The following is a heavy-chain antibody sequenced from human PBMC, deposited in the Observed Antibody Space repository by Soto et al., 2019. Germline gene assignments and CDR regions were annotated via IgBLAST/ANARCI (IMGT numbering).Heavy chain of an antibody. J-gene: IGHJ6*02. Sequence: GVLRLSCAASGFTFSSYAMSWVRQAPVKGLEWVSAISGSGGSTYYADSVKGRFTISRDNSKNTLYLQMNSLRAEDTAVYYCAKDRLGIAAAGTKNYYYGMDVWGQGTTVTVSS. CDR2: ISGSGGST. CDR1: GFTFSSYA. D-gene: IGHD6-13*01. CDR3: AKDRLGIAAAGTKNYYYGMDV. V-gene: IGHV3-23*01.